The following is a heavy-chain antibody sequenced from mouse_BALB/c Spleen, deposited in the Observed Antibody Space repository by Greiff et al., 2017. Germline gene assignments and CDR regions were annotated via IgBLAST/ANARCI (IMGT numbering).Heavy chain of an antibody. D-gene: IGHD1-2*01. CDR3: TRTLLRLGYWYFDV. J-gene: IGHJ1*01. V-gene: IGHV1S81*02. CDR1: GYTFTSYY. Sequence: VQLQESGAELVKPGASVKLSCKASGYTFTSYYMYWVKQRPGQGLEWIGEINPSNGGTNFNEKFKSKATLTVDKSSSTAYMQLSSLTSEDSAVYYCTRTLLRLGYWYFDVWGAGTTVTVSS. CDR2: INPSNGGT.